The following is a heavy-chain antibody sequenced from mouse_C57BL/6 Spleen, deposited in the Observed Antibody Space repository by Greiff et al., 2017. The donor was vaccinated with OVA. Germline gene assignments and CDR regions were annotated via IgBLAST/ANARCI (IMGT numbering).Heavy chain of an antibody. CDR2: IYPGSGST. V-gene: IGHV1-55*01. J-gene: IGHJ2*01. CDR1: GYTFTSYW. Sequence: QVQLQQPGAELVKPGASVKMSCKASGYTFTSYWITWVKQRPGQGLEWIGDIYPGSGSTNYNEKFKSKATLTVDTSSSTAYMQLSSLTSEDSAVYYCARRDDYDMGYYFDYWGQGTTLTVSS. D-gene: IGHD2-4*01. CDR3: ARRDDYDMGYYFDY.